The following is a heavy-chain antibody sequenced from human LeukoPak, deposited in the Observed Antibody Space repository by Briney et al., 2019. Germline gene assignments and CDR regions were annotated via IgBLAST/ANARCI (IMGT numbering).Heavy chain of an antibody. CDR1: GGSISSYY. D-gene: IGHD6-13*01. V-gene: IGHV4-4*07. CDR2: IYTSGST. CDR3: ARVRFGPDQQLAFDY. J-gene: IGHJ4*02. Sequence: SSETLSLTCTVSGGSISSYYWSWIRQPAGQGLEWIGRIYTSGSTNYNPSLKSRVPMSVETSKTPFSLTLGPVPAADTAVYYCARVRFGPDQQLAFDYWGQGTLVTVSS.